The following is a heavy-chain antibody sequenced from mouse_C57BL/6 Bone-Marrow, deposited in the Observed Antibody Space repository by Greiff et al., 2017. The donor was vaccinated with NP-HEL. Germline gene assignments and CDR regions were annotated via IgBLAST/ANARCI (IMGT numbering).Heavy chain of an antibody. CDR2: INPSSGYT. J-gene: IGHJ3*01. CDR1: GYTFTSYW. V-gene: IGHV1-7*01. D-gene: IGHD2-4*01. Sequence: VQLQQSGAELAKPGASVKLSRKASGYTFTSYWMHWVKQRPGQGLEWIGYINPSSGYTKYNQKFKDKTTLTADKSSSTAYMQLSSLTYEDSAVYYGATNLYDYVFWFAYWGQGTLVTVSA. CDR3: ATNLYDYVFWFAY.